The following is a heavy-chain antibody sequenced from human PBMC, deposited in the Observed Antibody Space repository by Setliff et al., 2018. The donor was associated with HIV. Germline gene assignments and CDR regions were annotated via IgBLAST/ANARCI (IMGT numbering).Heavy chain of an antibody. CDR3: ARAKNKWNPGDY. J-gene: IGHJ4*02. CDR2: IYPDDSDT. D-gene: IGHD1-20*01. Sequence: GESLKISCMGFGYSFTNYWTAWARQMPGKGLEWMGIIYPDDSDTNYSPSFRGQVTMSADKSINTAYLQWDSLKASDSAMYYCARAKNKWNPGDYWGQGTVVTVSS. CDR1: GYSFTNYW. V-gene: IGHV5-51*01.